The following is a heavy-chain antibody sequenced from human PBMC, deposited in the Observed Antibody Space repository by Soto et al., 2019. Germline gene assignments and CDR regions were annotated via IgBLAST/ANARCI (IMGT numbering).Heavy chain of an antibody. D-gene: IGHD6-19*01. CDR3: AKDQVQWLETIDAFDI. CDR1: GFTFSSYA. V-gene: IGHV3-23*01. CDR2: ISGSGGST. J-gene: IGHJ3*02. Sequence: VGSLRLSCAASGFTFSSYAMSWVRQAPGKGLEWVSAISGSGGSTYYADSVKGRFTISRDNSKNTLYLQMNSLRAEDTAVYYCAKDQVQWLETIDAFDIWGQGTMVTVSS.